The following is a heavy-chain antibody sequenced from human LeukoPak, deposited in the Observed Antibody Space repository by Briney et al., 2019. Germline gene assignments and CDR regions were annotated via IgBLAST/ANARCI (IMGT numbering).Heavy chain of an antibody. V-gene: IGHV3-23*01. D-gene: IGHD3-22*01. J-gene: IGHJ3*02. CDR3: AKDRSSSGLGVFDI. Sequence: GGSLRLSCAAPGFTFSSSAMSWVRQAPGKGLEWVSAISDGSTYYADSVKGRFTISRDNSKNTLYLQMNSLRAEDTAVYYCAKDRSSSGLGVFDIWGQGTMVTVSS. CDR2: ISDGST. CDR1: GFTFSSSA.